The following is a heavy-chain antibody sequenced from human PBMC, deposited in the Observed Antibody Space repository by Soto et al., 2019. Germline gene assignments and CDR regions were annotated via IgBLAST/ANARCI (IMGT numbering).Heavy chain of an antibody. J-gene: IGHJ6*02. CDR2: IYPGDSDT. Sequence: GESLKISCKGSGYSFTSYWIGWVRQMPGKGLEWMGIIYPGDSDTRYSPSFQGQVTISADKSISTAYLQWSSLKASDTAMYYCATHGGIVATIPEEYYGMDVWGQVTTVTVPS. D-gene: IGHD5-12*01. CDR1: GYSFTSYW. CDR3: ATHGGIVATIPEEYYGMDV. V-gene: IGHV5-51*01.